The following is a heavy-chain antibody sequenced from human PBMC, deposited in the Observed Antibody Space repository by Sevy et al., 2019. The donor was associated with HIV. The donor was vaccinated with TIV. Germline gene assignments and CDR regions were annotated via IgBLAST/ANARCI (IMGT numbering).Heavy chain of an antibody. J-gene: IGHJ6*02. D-gene: IGHD3-3*01. Sequence: GGSLRLSCAASGFSFSSYAMSWVRQTPGKGLQWVSVISGSGGSTYYADSVKGRFTIFRDNARNTVYLQMNSLRAEDTAVYYCARRPGLGVVILTGVLDVWGQGTTVTVSS. CDR3: ARRPGLGVVILTGVLDV. CDR2: ISGSGGST. V-gene: IGHV3-23*01. CDR1: GFSFSSYA.